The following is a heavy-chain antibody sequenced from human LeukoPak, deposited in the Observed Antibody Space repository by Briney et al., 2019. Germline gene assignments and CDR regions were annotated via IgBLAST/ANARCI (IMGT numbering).Heavy chain of an antibody. CDR1: GYTFTGYY. Sequence: ASVKVSCKASGYTFTGYYMHWVRQAPGQGLEWMGRINPNSGGTSYAQKFQGRVTMTRDTSISTAYMELSRLRSDDTAVYYCARVMVASRSYFDYWGQGTLVTVSS. CDR2: INPNSGGT. J-gene: IGHJ4*02. CDR3: ARVMVASRSYFDY. V-gene: IGHV1-2*06. D-gene: IGHD2-8*01.